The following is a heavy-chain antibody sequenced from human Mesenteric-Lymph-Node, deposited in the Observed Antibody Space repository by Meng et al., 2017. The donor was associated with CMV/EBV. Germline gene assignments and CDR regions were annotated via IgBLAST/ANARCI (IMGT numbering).Heavy chain of an antibody. D-gene: IGHD3-22*01. CDR3: ARRGNYDSDYSEY. V-gene: IGHV4-39*01. J-gene: IGHJ4*02. CDR2: VHHSGTT. Sequence: QLQDAGPGLLKPSEPLSISCISYGDSISNSPYYWTWIRQPPGKGLEWIGSVHHSGTTYYNPSLKGRLTISVDTSANLFSLRLTTVTAADTATYYCARRGNYDSDYSEYWGQGTLVTVSS. CDR1: GDSISNSPYY.